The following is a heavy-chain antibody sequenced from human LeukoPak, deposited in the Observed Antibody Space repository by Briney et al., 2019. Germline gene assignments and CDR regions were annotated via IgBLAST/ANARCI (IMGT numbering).Heavy chain of an antibody. CDR1: GGSISSYY. Sequence: SETLSLTCSVSGGSISSYYWSWIRQPPGKGLEWIGSIYHSGSTYYNPSLKSRVTVSVDTSKNQFSLRLSSVTAADTAVYYCVRANYYDSSGYSRGAFDIWGQGTMVTVSS. D-gene: IGHD3-22*01. J-gene: IGHJ3*02. CDR3: VRANYYDSSGYSRGAFDI. V-gene: IGHV4-38-2*02. CDR2: IYHSGST.